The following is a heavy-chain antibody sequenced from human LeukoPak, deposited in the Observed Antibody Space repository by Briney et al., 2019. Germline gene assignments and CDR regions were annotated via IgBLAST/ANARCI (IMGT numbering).Heavy chain of an antibody. V-gene: IGHV1-46*01. CDR2: INPSGGAT. J-gene: IGHJ4*02. CDR3: ARERWISVAGRDYFDY. D-gene: IGHD6-19*01. CDR1: GYTFTSYY. Sequence: ASVKVSCKASGYTFTSYYMHWVRQAPGQGLEWMGIINPSGGATSYAQKFQGRVTMTRDTSTSTVYMELGSLRSEDTAVYYCARERWISVAGRDYFDYWGQGTLVTVSS.